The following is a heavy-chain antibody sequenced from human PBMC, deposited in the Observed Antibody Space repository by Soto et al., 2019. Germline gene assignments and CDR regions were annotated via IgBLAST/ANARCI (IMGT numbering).Heavy chain of an antibody. D-gene: IGHD2-21*01. J-gene: IGHJ3*01. Sequence: GASVKVSCKASGYTFFKYFIHWVRQAPGQGLEWIGIINPSRGSATYGPIFQGRVSLTTDMPTSTVYMELSSLRSEDTAIYYCARRLIENTIDLWGQGTSVTV. V-gene: IGHV1-46*01. CDR3: ARRLIENTIDL. CDR1: GYTFFKYF. CDR2: INPSRGSA.